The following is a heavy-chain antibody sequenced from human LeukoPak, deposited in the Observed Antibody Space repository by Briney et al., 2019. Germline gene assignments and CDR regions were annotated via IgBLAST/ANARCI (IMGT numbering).Heavy chain of an antibody. CDR3: ARVGGITMIVVLVGDAFDI. V-gene: IGHV4-4*07. CDR2: IYTSGST. D-gene: IGHD3-22*01. J-gene: IGHJ3*02. Sequence: PSETLSLTCTVSGGSISSYYWSWIRQPAGKRLEWIGRIYTSGSTNYNPSLKSRVTMSVDTSKNQFSLKLSSVTAADTAVYYCARVGGITMIVVLVGDAFDIWGRGTMVTVSS. CDR1: GGSISSYY.